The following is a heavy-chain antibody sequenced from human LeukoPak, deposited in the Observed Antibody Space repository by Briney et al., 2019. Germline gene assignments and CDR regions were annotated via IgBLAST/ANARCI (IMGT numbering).Heavy chain of an antibody. CDR2: IYYSGST. J-gene: IGHJ4*02. CDR3: ARVKGVDCSGGSCYAFDY. Sequence: SETLSLTCTVSGGSISNYFWSWIRQPPGKGLEWIGYIYYSGSTNYNPSLKSRVTISVDTSKNQFSLKLSSVTAADTAVYYCARVKGVDCSGGSCYAFDYWGQGTLVTVSS. V-gene: IGHV4-59*01. CDR1: GGSISNYF. D-gene: IGHD2-15*01.